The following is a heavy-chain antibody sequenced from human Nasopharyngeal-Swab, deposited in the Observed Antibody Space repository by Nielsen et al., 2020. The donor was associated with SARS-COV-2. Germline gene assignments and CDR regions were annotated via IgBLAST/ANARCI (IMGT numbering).Heavy chain of an antibody. CDR1: GGSINNFY. D-gene: IGHD6-13*01. V-gene: IGHV4-59*08. CDR2: ISYSGAT. Sequence: SETLSLTCSASGGSINNFYWTWIRQPPGKGLEWIAYISYSGATNYDPSLKSRVTISRDTSKNEVSLKLNSVTAADTAVYYCAAGYDERSYSRSWFDAFDVWGQGTVVTVSS. CDR3: AAGYDERSYSRSWFDAFDV. J-gene: IGHJ3*01.